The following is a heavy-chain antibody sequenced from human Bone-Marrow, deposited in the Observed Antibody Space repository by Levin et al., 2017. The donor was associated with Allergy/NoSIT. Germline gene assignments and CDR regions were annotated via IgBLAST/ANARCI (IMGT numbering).Heavy chain of an antibody. CDR2: ISGSSTSI. CDR3: GKGDSGSSPASRFDC. J-gene: IGHJ4*02. V-gene: IGHV3-23*01. Sequence: SGESLKISCAASGFTFSSYSMFWVRQAPGKGLEWVSAISGSSTSIYYADSVKGRFTISRDNSKNTVSLQMNSLRAEDTAVYYCGKGDSGSSPASRFDCWGQGTLVTVSS. D-gene: IGHD1-26*01. CDR1: GFTFSSYS.